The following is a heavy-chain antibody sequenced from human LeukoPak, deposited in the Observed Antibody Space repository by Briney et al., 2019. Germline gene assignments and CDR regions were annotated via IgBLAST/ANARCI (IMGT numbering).Heavy chain of an antibody. CDR3: ARRRYYYGSGSYYREPFDY. V-gene: IGHV4-34*01. Sequence: SETLSLTCTVSGGSISSYYWSWIRQPPGKGLEWIGEINHSGSPNYNPSLKSRVTISVDTSKNQFSLKLSSVTAADTAVYYCARRRYYYGSGSYYREPFDYWGQGTLVTVSS. CDR2: INHSGSP. CDR1: GGSISSYY. D-gene: IGHD3-10*01. J-gene: IGHJ4*02.